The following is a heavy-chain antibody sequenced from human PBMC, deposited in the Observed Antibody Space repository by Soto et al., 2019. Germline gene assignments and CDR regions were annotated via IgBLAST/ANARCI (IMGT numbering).Heavy chain of an antibody. V-gene: IGHV3-21*01. CDR1: GFAFSNYG. Sequence: LRLSCTVSGFAFSNYGINWVRQAPGKGLEWVSSISKSDYTYYSDSVKGRFIISRDNAKNSVSLQMNTLRVEDTAVYYCAREDSIVIPAVSDFWGQGTLVTVSS. D-gene: IGHD2-2*01. CDR3: AREDSIVIPAVSDF. CDR2: ISKSDYT. J-gene: IGHJ4*02.